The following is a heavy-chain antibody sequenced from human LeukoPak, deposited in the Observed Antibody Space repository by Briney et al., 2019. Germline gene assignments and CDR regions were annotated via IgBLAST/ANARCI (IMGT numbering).Heavy chain of an antibody. D-gene: IGHD3-16*01. Sequence: GGSLRLSCAASGFTFSSYSMNWVRQAPGKGLEWVSSISSSSSYIYYADSVKGRFTISRDNAKNSLYLQMNSLRAEDTAVYYCARARRQRGYFDYWGQGTLVTASS. CDR3: ARARRQRGYFDY. CDR1: GFTFSSYS. V-gene: IGHV3-21*01. CDR2: ISSSSSYI. J-gene: IGHJ4*02.